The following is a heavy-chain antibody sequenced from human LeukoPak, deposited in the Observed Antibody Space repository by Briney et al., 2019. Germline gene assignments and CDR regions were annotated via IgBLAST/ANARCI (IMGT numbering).Heavy chain of an antibody. CDR1: GGTFSSYA. CDR3: WSSNWTYVFDGFDY. J-gene: IGHJ4*02. CDR2: IIPIFGTA. Sequence: ASVKVSCKASGGTFSSYAISWVRQAPGQGLEWMGGIIPIFGTANYAQQFQGRVTITADESTSTAYMELSSLRSEDTAVYSCWSSNWTYVFDGFDYWGQGPLATVSS. D-gene: IGHD1-7*01. V-gene: IGHV1-69*13.